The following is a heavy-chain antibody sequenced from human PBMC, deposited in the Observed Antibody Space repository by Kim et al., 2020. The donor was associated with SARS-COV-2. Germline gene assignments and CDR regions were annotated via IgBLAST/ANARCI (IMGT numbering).Heavy chain of an antibody. J-gene: IGHJ6*03. Sequence: SETLSLTCTVSGGSISSSNYYWGWIRQPPGKGLEWIGNIYYSGSAYYSPSLKSRVAISVDTSKNQLSLKLRSVTAADTAVYYCARHYHYYYMDVWGKGTT. V-gene: IGHV4-39*01. CDR3: ARHYHYYYMDV. CDR2: IYYSGSA. D-gene: IGHD3-16*02. CDR1: GGSISSSNYY.